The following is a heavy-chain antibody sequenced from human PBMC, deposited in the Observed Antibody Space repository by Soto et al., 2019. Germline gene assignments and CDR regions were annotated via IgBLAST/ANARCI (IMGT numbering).Heavy chain of an antibody. CDR1: GGSFSGYY. J-gene: IGHJ5*02. CDR3: ARVRSPYPFPGIAAAGRRTNWFDP. D-gene: IGHD6-13*01. Sequence: SETLSLTCAVYGGSFSGYYWSWIRQPPGKGLEWIGEINHSGSTNYNPSLKSRVTISVDTSKNQFSLKLSSVTAADTAVYYCARVRSPYPFPGIAAAGRRTNWFDPWGQGTLVTVSS. V-gene: IGHV4-34*01. CDR2: INHSGST.